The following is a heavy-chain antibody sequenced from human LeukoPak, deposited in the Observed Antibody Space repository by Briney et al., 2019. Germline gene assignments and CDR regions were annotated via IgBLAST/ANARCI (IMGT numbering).Heavy chain of an antibody. V-gene: IGHV4-34*01. Sequence: SETLSLTCAVYGGSFSGYYWSWIRQPPGKGLEWIGEINHSGSTNYNPSLKSRVTISVDRSQNQFSLKMTAVTAADTAVYYCPRGGTVMPKKQFRANYYYKGMDVWGQGTTVTVS. CDR3: PRGGTVMPKKQFRANYYYKGMDV. CDR2: INHSGST. D-gene: IGHD3-16*01. J-gene: IGHJ6*02. CDR1: GGSFSGYY.